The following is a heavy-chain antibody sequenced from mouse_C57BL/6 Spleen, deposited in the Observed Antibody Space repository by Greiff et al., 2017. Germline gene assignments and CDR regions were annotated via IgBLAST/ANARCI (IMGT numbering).Heavy chain of an antibody. CDR2: IDPSDSET. V-gene: IGHV1-52*01. J-gene: IGHJ4*01. CDR3: ARGEIPMDY. Sequence: QVQLKQPGAELVRPGSSVKLSCKASGYTFTSYWMHWVKQRPIQGLEWIGNIDPSDSETHYNQKFKDKATLTVDKSSSTAYMQLSSLTSEDSAVYYCARGEIPMDYWGQGTSVTVSS. CDR1: GYTFTSYW.